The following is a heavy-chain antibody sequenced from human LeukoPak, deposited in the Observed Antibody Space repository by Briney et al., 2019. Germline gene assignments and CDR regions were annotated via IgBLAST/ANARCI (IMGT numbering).Heavy chain of an antibody. J-gene: IGHJ5*02. Sequence: GGSLRLSCAASGFTVSSNYMSWVRQAPGKGLEWVSVIYSGGSTHYADSVKGRFTISRDNSKNTLYLQMNSLRAEDTAVYYCAREYYDSSGYYYDHWGQGTLVTVSS. D-gene: IGHD3-22*01. CDR1: GFTVSSNY. CDR3: AREYYDSSGYYYDH. V-gene: IGHV3-53*01. CDR2: IYSGGST.